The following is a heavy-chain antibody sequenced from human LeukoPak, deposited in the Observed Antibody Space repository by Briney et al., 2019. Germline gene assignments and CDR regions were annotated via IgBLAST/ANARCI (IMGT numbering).Heavy chain of an antibody. D-gene: IGHD1-1*01. CDR2: IAYDGSNK. V-gene: IGHV3-30*18. Sequence: GGSLRLSCAASGFTFSSYGMLWVRQAPGKGLEWVAVIAYDGSNKYHADSVKGRFTISRDNSKNTLYLQMNSLRGEDTAVYYCAKEKAIGTINYGLDVWGQGTTVTVSS. CDR1: GFTFSSYG. J-gene: IGHJ6*02. CDR3: AKEKAIGTINYGLDV.